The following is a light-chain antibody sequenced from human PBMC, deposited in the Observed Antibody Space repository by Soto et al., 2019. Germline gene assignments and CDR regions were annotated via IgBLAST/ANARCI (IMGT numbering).Light chain of an antibody. CDR1: QGVSND. CDR3: QHYNSFSRT. CDR2: DAS. V-gene: IGKV1-27*01. Sequence: DFQMTQSPSSLSASVGDRITITCRASQGVSNDLAWYQQKPGKVPKLLIYDASTLQSGVPSRFSGSGSGTDFTLTITRLQPDDFATYYCQHYNSFSRTFGQGTKVDIK. J-gene: IGKJ1*01.